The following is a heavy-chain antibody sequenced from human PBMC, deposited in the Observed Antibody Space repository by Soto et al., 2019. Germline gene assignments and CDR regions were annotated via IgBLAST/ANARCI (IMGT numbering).Heavy chain of an antibody. CDR2: IIPIFGTA. Sequence: SVKVSFKASGGTFSSYAISWVRQAPGQGLEWMGGIIPIFGTANYAQKFQGRVTITADESTSTAYMELSSLRSEDTAVYYCARDSIVVVPVATYGMDVWGQGTTVTVSS. D-gene: IGHD2-2*01. V-gene: IGHV1-69*13. J-gene: IGHJ6*02. CDR1: GGTFSSYA. CDR3: ARDSIVVVPVATYGMDV.